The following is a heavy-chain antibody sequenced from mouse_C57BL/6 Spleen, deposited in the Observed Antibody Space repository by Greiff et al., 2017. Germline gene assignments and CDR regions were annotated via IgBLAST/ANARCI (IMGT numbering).Heavy chain of an antibody. CDR1: GYTFTSYW. CDR3: ARGAIYYGNLGWYFDV. D-gene: IGHD2-1*01. Sequence: QVQLKESGAELAKPGASVKLSCKASGYTFTSYWMHWVKQRPGQGLEWIGYINPSSGYTKYNQKFKDKATLTADKSSSTDYMQLSRLTYEDSAVYDCARGAIYYGNLGWYFDVWGTGTTVTVSS. CDR2: INPSSGYT. J-gene: IGHJ1*03. V-gene: IGHV1-7*01.